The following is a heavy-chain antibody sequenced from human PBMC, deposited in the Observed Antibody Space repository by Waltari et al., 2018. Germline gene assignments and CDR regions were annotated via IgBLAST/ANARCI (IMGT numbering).Heavy chain of an antibody. V-gene: IGHV2-5*01. CDR3: AHRQSKTGLVDY. CDR1: GFSLSTSGVG. J-gene: IGHJ4*02. D-gene: IGHD3-10*01. CDR2: IYWNDDK. Sequence: QITLKESGPTLVKPTQTLTLTCTFSGFSLSTSGVGVGWIRQPPGKALEWLALIYWNDDKRYSPSLKSRLTITKDTSKNQVVLTMTNMDPVATATYYCAHRQSKTGLVDYWGQGTLVTVSS.